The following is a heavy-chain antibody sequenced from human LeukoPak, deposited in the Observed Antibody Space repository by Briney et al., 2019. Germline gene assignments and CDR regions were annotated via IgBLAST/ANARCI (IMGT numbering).Heavy chain of an antibody. CDR2: IIPIFGTA. CDR3: ARVGYSNSYDY. J-gene: IGHJ4*02. V-gene: IGHV1-69*13. Sequence: ASVKVSCKASGGTFSSYAISWVRQAPGQGPEWMGGIIPIFGTANYAQKFQGRVTITWDASISTAFMDLSSLRSEDTAVYFCARVGYSNSYDYWGQGTLVTVS. CDR1: GGTFSSYA. D-gene: IGHD4-11*01.